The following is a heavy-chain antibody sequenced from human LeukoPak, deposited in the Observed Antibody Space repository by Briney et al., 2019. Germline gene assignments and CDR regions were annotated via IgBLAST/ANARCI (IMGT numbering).Heavy chain of an antibody. CDR2: IKSKTDGGTT. V-gene: IGHV3-15*01. J-gene: IGHJ3*02. Sequence: PGGSLRLSCAASGFTFSNAWMSWVRQAPGKGLEWVGRIKSKTDGGTTDYAAPAKGRFTISRDDSKNTLYLQMNSLKTEDTAVYYCTTDLEGYCSSTSCHTGPGAFDIWGQGTMVTVSS. CDR1: GFTFSNAW. CDR3: TTDLEGYCSSTSCHTGPGAFDI. D-gene: IGHD2-2*02.